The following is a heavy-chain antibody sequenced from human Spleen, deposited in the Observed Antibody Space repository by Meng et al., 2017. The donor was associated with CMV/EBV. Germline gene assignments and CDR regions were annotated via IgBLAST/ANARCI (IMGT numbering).Heavy chain of an antibody. V-gene: IGHV1-2*02. Sequence: ASVKVSCKASGYTFTGYYMHWVRQAPGQGLEWMGWINPNSGGTNYAQKFQGRVTMTRDTSINTASMELSGLTSDDSAVYYCARTIFGASPSVDYWGQGTLVTVSS. D-gene: IGHD3-3*01. CDR2: INPNSGGT. CDR1: GYTFTGYY. J-gene: IGHJ4*02. CDR3: ARTIFGASPSVDY.